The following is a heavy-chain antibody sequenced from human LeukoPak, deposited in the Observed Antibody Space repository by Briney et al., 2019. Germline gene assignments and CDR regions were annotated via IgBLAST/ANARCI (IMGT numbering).Heavy chain of an antibody. CDR3: ARRPYYYGSGSYYYYYMDV. CDR1: GGSISSGSYY. Sequence: SETLSLTCTVSGGSISSGSYYWSWIRQPAGKGLEWIGRIYTSVSTNYNPSLNSRVTISVDTSKNQFSLKLGSVTAADTAVYYCARRPYYYGSGSYYYYYMDVWGKGTTVTVSS. D-gene: IGHD3-10*01. V-gene: IGHV4-61*02. CDR2: IYTSVST. J-gene: IGHJ6*03.